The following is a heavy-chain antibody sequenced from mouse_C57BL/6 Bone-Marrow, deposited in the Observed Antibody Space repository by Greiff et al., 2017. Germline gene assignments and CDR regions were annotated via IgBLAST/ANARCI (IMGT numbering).Heavy chain of an antibody. CDR2: IDPSDSYT. Sequence: QVQLKQPGAELVRPGTSVKLSCKASGYTFTSYWMHWVKQRPGQGLEWIGVIDPSDSYTNYNQKFKGKATLTVDTSSSTAYMQLSSLTSEDSAVYYCAREGDYSNFYWGQGTTLTVSS. CDR1: GYTFTSYW. V-gene: IGHV1-59*01. J-gene: IGHJ2*01. D-gene: IGHD2-5*01. CDR3: AREGDYSNFY.